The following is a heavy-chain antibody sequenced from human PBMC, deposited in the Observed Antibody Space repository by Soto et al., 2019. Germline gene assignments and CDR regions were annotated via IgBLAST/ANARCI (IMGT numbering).Heavy chain of an antibody. D-gene: IGHD2-2*01. CDR1: GFTFGDYA. CDR2: IRSKAYGGTT. V-gene: IGHV3-49*03. CDR3: TRDVRVVPAAMPDY. Sequence: GGSLRLSCTASGFTFGDYAMSWFRQAPGKGLEWVGFIRSKAYGGTTEYAASVKGRFTISRDDSKSIAYLQMNSLKTEDTAVYYCTRDVRVVPAAMPDYWGQGTLVTVSS. J-gene: IGHJ4*02.